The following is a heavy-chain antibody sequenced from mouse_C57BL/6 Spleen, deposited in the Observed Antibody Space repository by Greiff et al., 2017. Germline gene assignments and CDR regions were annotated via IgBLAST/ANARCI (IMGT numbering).Heavy chain of an antibody. V-gene: IGHV6-6*01. CDR2: IRNKANNHAT. CDR1: GFTFSDAW. D-gene: IGHD1-1*01. Sequence: EVQLVESGGGLVQPGGSMKLSCAASGFTFSDAWMDWVRQSPEKGLEWVAEIRNKANNHATYYAESVKGRFTISRENSKSSVYLQMTSVRAEDTGIYYCTSATVPHWYFEVWGTGTTVTVSS. J-gene: IGHJ1*03. CDR3: TSATVPHWYFEV.